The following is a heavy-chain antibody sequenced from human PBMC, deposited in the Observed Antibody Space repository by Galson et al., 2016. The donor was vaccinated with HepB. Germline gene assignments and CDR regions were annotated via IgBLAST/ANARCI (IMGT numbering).Heavy chain of an antibody. D-gene: IGHD2-21*02. J-gene: IGHJ4*02. CDR3: ARREGRHMVTFFDF. V-gene: IGHV3-23*01. Sequence: SLRLSCAASGFTFSDHRMDWVRQAPGKGLEWVSGISGRGTNTYYADSVKGRVTISRDNSKNTLYLQMDSLRDEDTAVYYCARREGRHMVTFFDFWGQGTLVTVSS. CDR2: ISGRGTNT. CDR1: GFTFSDHR.